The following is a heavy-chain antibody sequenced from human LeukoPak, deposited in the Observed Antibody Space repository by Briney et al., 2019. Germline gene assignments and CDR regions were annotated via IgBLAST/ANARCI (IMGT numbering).Heavy chain of an antibody. Sequence: GGSLRLSCAASGFTFSDYYMSWVRQAPGKGLEWVANIKQDGSEKYYVDSVKGRFTISRDNAKNSLYLQMNSLRAEDTAVYCCARGYDYDSAGYFNYWGQGTLVTVSS. D-gene: IGHD3-22*01. CDR1: GFTFSDYY. CDR3: ARGYDYDSAGYFNY. J-gene: IGHJ4*02. CDR2: IKQDGSEK. V-gene: IGHV3-7*01.